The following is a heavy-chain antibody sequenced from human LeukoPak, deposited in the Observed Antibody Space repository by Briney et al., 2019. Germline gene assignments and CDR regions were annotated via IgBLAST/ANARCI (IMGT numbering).Heavy chain of an antibody. Sequence: ASVTVSCKASGYTFTSYYMHWVRQAPGQGLEWMGLINPSGGSTSYAQKLQGRVTMTTDTSTSTAYVELRSLRSDDTAVFYCARAGGYSSSWYEDYWGQGTLVTVSS. CDR2: INPSGGST. CDR3: ARAGGYSSSWYEDY. CDR1: GYTFTSYY. V-gene: IGHV1-46*01. D-gene: IGHD6-13*01. J-gene: IGHJ4*02.